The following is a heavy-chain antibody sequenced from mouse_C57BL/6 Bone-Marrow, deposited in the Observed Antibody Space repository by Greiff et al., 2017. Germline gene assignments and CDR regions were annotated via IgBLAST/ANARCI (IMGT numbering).Heavy chain of an antibody. CDR3: AYSNCYYAMDY. J-gene: IGHJ4*01. CDR1: GYTFTSYW. V-gene: IGHV1-55*01. D-gene: IGHD2-5*01. Sequence: QVQLQQPGAELVKPGASVKMSCKASGYTFTSYWITWVKQRPGQGLEWIGDIYPGSGSTNYNEKFKSKATLTVDTSSSTAYMQLSSRTSEDSAVYYCAYSNCYYAMDYWGQGTSVTVSS. CDR2: IYPGSGST.